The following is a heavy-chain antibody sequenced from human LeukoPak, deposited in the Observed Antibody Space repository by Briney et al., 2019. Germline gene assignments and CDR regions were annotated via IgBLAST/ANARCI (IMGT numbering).Heavy chain of an antibody. D-gene: IGHD3-22*01. CDR1: GGSISSYY. J-gene: IGHJ4*02. Sequence: SETLSLTCTVSGGSISSYYWSWIRQPAGKGLEWIGRIYTSGSTNYNPSLKSRVTMSVDTPKNQFSLKLSSVTAADTAVYYCARDTANYYDSSGYYDYWGQGTLVTVSS. V-gene: IGHV4-4*07. CDR3: ARDTANYYDSSGYYDY. CDR2: IYTSGST.